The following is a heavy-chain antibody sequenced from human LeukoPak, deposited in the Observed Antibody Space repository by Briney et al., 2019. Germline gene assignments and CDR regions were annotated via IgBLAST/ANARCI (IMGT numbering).Heavy chain of an antibody. CDR1: GFTFSNAW. V-gene: IGHV3-23*01. D-gene: IGHD3-9*01. CDR3: AKDWGDILTGFDY. CDR2: ISGSGGST. Sequence: GGSLRLSCAASGFTFSNAWMSWVRQAPGKGLEWVSAISGSGGSTYYADSVKSRFTISRDNSKNTLYLQMNSLRAEDTAVYYCAKDWGDILTGFDYWGQGTLVTVSS. J-gene: IGHJ4*02.